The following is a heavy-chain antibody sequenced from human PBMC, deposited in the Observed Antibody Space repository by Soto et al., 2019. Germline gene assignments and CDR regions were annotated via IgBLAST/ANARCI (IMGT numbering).Heavy chain of an antibody. CDR1: GFTFSSYS. V-gene: IGHV3-21*01. D-gene: IGHD2-15*01. J-gene: IGHJ4*02. CDR3: ARGLHCSGGSSVFDY. Sequence: EVQLVESGGGLVKPGGSLRLSCAASGFTFSSYSMNWVRQAPGKGLEWVSSISSSSSYIYYADSVKGRFTISRDNAKNSLYLQINSLRAEVTAVYYCARGLHCSGGSSVFDYWGQGTLVTVSS. CDR2: ISSSSSYI.